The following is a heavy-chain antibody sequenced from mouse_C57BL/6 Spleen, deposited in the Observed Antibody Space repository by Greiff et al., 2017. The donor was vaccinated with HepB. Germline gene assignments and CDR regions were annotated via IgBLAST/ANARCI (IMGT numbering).Heavy chain of an antibody. CDR1: GYTFTDYY. CDR3: ARAYGAMDY. D-gene: IGHD6-5*01. V-gene: IGHV1-19*01. Sequence: VQLKESGPVLVKPGASVKMSCKASGYTFTDYYMNWVKQSHGKSLEWIGVINPYNGGTSYNQKFKGKATLTVDKSSSTAYMELNSLTSEDSAVYYCARAYGAMDYWGQGTSVTVSS. J-gene: IGHJ4*01. CDR2: INPYNGGT.